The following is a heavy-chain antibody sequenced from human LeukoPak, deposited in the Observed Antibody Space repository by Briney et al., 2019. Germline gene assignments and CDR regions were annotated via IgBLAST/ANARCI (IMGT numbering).Heavy chain of an antibody. D-gene: IGHD4-17*01. CDR3: ANEIRPNDY. CDR2: ISGSGGST. CDR1: GFTFTKSA. J-gene: IGHJ4*02. Sequence: GGSLRLSCAASGFTFTKSAMSWVRQAPGKGLEWVSSISGSGGSTYYPDSAKGRFTISRDIPKSTLYLQMNSLRAEDTAVYYCANEIRPNDYWGQGTLVTVSS. V-gene: IGHV3-23*01.